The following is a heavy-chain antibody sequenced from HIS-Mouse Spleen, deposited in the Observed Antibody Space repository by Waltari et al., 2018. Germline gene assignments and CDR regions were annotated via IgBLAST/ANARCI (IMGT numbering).Heavy chain of an antibody. J-gene: IGHJ2*01. CDR1: GGSISSSSYY. CDR2: IYYSGST. CDR3: AREIPYSSSWYDWYFDL. Sequence: QLQLQESGPGLVKPSETLSLTCTVSGGSISSSSYYWGWIRQPPGKGLEWIGSIYYSGSTNYNPALKSRVTKSVDTSKNQCSLKLSSVTAADTAVYYCAREIPYSSSWYDWYFDLWGRGTLVTVSS. V-gene: IGHV4-39*07. D-gene: IGHD6-13*01.